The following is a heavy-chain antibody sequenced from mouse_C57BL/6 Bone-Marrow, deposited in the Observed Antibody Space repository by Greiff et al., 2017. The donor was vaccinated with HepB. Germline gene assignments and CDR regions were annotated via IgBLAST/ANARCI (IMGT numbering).Heavy chain of an antibody. Sequence: VKLVESGAELARPGASVKLSCKASGYTFTSYGISWVKQRTGQGLEWIGEIYPRSGNTYYNEKFKGKATLTADKSSSTAYMELRSLTSEDSAVYFCARGDGYPYYAMDYWGQGTSVTVSS. J-gene: IGHJ4*01. CDR2: IYPRSGNT. CDR3: ARGDGYPYYAMDY. V-gene: IGHV1-81*01. D-gene: IGHD2-3*01. CDR1: GYTFTSYG.